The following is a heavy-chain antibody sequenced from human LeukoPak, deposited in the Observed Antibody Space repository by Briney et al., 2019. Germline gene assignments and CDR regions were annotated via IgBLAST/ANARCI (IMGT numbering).Heavy chain of an antibody. V-gene: IGHV4-39*07. J-gene: IGHJ4*02. CDR2: IYYSGST. D-gene: IGHD3-10*01. CDR1: GGSLSSSSYY. Sequence: SETLSLTCTVSGGSLSSSSYYWSWIRQPPGKGLEWIGSIYYSGSTYYNPSLKSRVTISVDTSKNQFSLKLSSVTAADTAVYYCARVIWFGEFWGYYFDYWGQGTLVTVSS. CDR3: ARVIWFGEFWGYYFDY.